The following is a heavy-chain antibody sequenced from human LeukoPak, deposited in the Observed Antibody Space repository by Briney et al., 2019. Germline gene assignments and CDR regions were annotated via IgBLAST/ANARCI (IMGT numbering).Heavy chain of an antibody. J-gene: IGHJ4*02. D-gene: IGHD5-12*01. CDR3: ARDVVVAPFDY. V-gene: IGHV3-21*01. CDR1: AFTFSSYS. Sequence: GGSLRLSCAASAFTFSSYSMNWVRQAPGKGLEWVSSISSSGSYIYYAYSVKGRFTISRDNAKNSLYLQMNSLRAEDTAVYYCARDVVVAPFDYWGQGTLVTVSS. CDR2: ISSSGSYI.